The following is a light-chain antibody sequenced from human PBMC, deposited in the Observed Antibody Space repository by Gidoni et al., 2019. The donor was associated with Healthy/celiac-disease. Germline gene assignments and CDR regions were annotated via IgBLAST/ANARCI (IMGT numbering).Light chain of an antibody. V-gene: IGKV1-39*01. CDR1: QSISSY. CDR2: AAS. J-gene: IGKJ2*01. Sequence: DIQMTQSPSSLSASVGDRVTITCRASQSISSYLNWYQQKPGKAPKLLIYAASSLQSRVPSRFSGSGSGTDFTLTISRLQPEDFATYYCQQSYSTPPYTFGQGTKLEIK. CDR3: QQSYSTPPYT.